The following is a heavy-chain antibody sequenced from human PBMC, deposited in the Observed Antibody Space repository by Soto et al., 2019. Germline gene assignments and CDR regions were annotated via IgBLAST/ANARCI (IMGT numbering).Heavy chain of an antibody. V-gene: IGHV3-23*01. J-gene: IGHJ3*02. CDR2: ISGSGGSK. D-gene: IGHD3-22*01. CDR1: GFTFNSYA. CDR3: AKKYYYDRVGYYSRDAFDI. Sequence: EAQLLESGGGLVQPGGSLRLSCAASGFTFNSYAMTWVRQAPGRGLEWVSEISGSGGSKYYTDSVQGRFTISRENSKNPIYHQMNSLRAEDTAVYFCAKKYYYDRVGYYSRDAFDIWGQGTVVTVSS.